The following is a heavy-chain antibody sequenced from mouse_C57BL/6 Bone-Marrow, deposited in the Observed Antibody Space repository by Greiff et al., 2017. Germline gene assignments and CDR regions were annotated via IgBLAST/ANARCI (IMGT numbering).Heavy chain of an antibody. V-gene: IGHV1-50*01. CDR2: IDPSDSYT. CDR3: ARGPITTVVSDWYFDV. CDR1: GYTFTSYW. Sequence: QVQLQQPGAELVKPGASVKLSCKASGYTFTSYWMQWVKQRPGQGLEWIGEIDPSDSYTNYNQKFKGKATLTVDTSSSTAYMQLSSLTSEDYAVYYCARGPITTVVSDWYFDVWGTGTTVTVAS. J-gene: IGHJ1*03. D-gene: IGHD1-1*01.